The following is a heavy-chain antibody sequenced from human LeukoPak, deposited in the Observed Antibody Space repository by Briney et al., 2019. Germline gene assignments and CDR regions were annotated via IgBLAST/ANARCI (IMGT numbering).Heavy chain of an antibody. V-gene: IGHV3-9*03. D-gene: IGHD3-10*01. CDR3: AKGSHYYGSGSPDY. Sequence: GGSLRLSCAASGFTFDDYAMHWVRQAPGKGLEWVSGISWNSGSIGYADSVKGRFTISRDNAKNSMYLQMNSLRAEDMALYYCAKGSHYYGSGSPDYWGQGTLVTVSS. CDR1: GFTFDDYA. J-gene: IGHJ4*02. CDR2: ISWNSGSI.